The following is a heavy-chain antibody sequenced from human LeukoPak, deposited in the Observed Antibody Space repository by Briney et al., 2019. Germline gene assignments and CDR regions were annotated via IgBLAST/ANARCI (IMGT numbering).Heavy chain of an antibody. D-gene: IGHD1-26*01. CDR1: GFTFSSYE. CDR2: ISSSGSTI. V-gene: IGHV3-48*03. J-gene: IGHJ4*02. Sequence: GGSLRLSCAASGFTFSSYEMNWVRQAPGKGLEWVSYISSSGSTIYYADSVKGRFTISRDNAKNSLYLQMNSLRAEDTAVYYCAREVVGATLDYWGQGTLVTVSS. CDR3: AREVVGATLDY.